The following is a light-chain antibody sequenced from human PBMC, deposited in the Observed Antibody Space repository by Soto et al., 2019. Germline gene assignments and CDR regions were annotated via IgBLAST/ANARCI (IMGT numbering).Light chain of an antibody. J-gene: IGKJ1*01. CDR1: QSVRSSY. V-gene: IGKV3-20*01. Sequence: EIVLTQSPGTLSLSPGERATLSCRASQSVRSSYLAWYQQKPGQAPRLLLYGASSRATGIPDRFSGSGSGTDFTITISRLEPDDCAVYYCQQYGSSPLWTFGQGTKVEIK. CDR3: QQYGSSPLWT. CDR2: GAS.